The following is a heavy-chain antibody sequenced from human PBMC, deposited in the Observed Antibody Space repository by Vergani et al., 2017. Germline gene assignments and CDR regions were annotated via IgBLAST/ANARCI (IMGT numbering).Heavy chain of an antibody. D-gene: IGHD3-22*01. CDR3: ARGYHYHNSCYLNVLDI. Sequence: QVKQVQSGAEVKKPGASVKVSCKASGYIFTAYNMNWVRQAPGQGLEWMGWINSNSGDTKYAQKFQGRVTMTRETSINTAYMELSRLRSDDTAVYYFARGYHYHNSCYLNVLDIWGQGTMVTVSS. J-gene: IGHJ3*02. V-gene: IGHV1-2*02. CDR1: GYIFTAYN. CDR2: INSNSGDT.